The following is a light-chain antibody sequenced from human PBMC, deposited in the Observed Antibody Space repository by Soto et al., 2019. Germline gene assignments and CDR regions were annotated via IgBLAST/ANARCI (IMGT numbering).Light chain of an antibody. CDR3: QSYYGSLCGWV. CDR2: GNS. J-gene: IGLJ3*02. V-gene: IGLV1-40*01. Sequence: QSALTQPPSVSGAPGQSVTISCTGSSCNIGGGYDVHWYQQHPGTAPKLLIYGNSNRPSGVPDRFSGSKSGTSASLAITGRQAEDEADYYCQSYYGSLCGWVFGGGTKVTVL. CDR1: SCNIGGGYD.